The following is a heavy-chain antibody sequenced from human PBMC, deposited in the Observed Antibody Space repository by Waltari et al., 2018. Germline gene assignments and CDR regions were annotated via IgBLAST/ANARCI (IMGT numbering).Heavy chain of an antibody. V-gene: IGHV4-39*07. J-gene: IGHJ3*02. CDR1: GGSISSSSYY. CDR2: IYYSGST. CDR3: ARTEMATTTGHDAFDI. Sequence: QLQLQESGPGLVKPSETLSLTCTVSGGSISSSSYYWGWIRQPPGKGLEWIGSIYYSGSTCYNPALMSRVTMSVDTSKNQFSLKLSSVTAADTAVYYCARTEMATTTGHDAFDIWGQGTMVTVSS. D-gene: IGHD1-1*01.